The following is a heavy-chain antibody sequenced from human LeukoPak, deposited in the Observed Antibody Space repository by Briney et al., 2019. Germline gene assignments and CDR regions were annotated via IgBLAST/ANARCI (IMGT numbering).Heavy chain of an antibody. D-gene: IGHD3-10*01. CDR2: INPNSGGT. V-gene: IGHV1-2*02. CDR3: ARGPRITLVRGGQRYFYMDV. Sequence: VASVKVSCKASGYTFTGYYMHWVRQAPGQGLEWMGWINPNSGGTNYAQKFQGRVTMTRDTSTSTVYMELSSLRSDDTAVYYCARGPRITLVRGGQRYFYMDVWGKGTTVTVSS. J-gene: IGHJ6*03. CDR1: GYTFTGYY.